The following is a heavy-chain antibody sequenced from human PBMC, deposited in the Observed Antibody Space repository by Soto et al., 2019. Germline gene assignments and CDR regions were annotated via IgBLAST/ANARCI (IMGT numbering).Heavy chain of an antibody. Sequence: QVQLVESGGGVVQPGRSLRLSCAASGFTFSSYGMHWVRQAPGKGLEWVAVIWYDGSNKYYADSVKGRFTISRDNSKNTLYLQMNSLRAEDTAVYYCARDRGIVVVPHMDVWGKGTTVTVSS. CDR3: ARDRGIVVVPHMDV. D-gene: IGHD2-15*01. CDR2: IWYDGSNK. CDR1: GFTFSSYG. J-gene: IGHJ6*03. V-gene: IGHV3-33*01.